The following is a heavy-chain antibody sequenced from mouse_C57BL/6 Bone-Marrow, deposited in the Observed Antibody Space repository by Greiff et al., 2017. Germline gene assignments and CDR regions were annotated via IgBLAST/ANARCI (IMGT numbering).Heavy chain of an antibody. CDR1: GYTFTNYW. CDR3: ARRDDRYFDV. V-gene: IGHV1-63*01. J-gene: IGHJ1*03. D-gene: IGHD2-3*01. Sequence: VQLQQSGAELVRPGTSVKMSCKASGYTFTNYWIGWAKQRPGHGLEWIGDIYPGGGYTNYNEKFKGKATLTADKSSSTAYMQFSSLTSEDSAIYYCARRDDRYFDVWGTGTTVTVSS. CDR2: IYPGGGYT.